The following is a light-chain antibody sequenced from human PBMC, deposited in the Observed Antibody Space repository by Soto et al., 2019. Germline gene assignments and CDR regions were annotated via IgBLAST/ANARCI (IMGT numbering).Light chain of an antibody. Sequence: EIVLTHSPATLSLSPCERATLSCSASQSVSSYLAWYQQKPGQAPRLLIYDASNRATGVPARFSGSGSGTDFTLTISRLEPEDFALYYCQQYGSSAPITFGQGTRLEIK. J-gene: IGKJ5*01. V-gene: IGKV3-20*01. CDR3: QQYGSSAPIT. CDR2: DAS. CDR1: QSVSSY.